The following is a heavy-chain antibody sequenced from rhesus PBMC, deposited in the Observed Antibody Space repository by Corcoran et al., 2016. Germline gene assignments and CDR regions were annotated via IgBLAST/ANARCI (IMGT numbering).Heavy chain of an antibody. CDR2: ISGRGGST. J-gene: IGHJ6*01. D-gene: IGHD6-25*01. CDR1: GGSISSSHW. V-gene: IGHV4-65*01. CDR3: AGVWYSGTLGS. Sequence: QVQLQESGPGLVKPSETLSLTCAVSGGSISSSHWWRWIRQPPGKGREWIGYISGRGGSTYNNPALRRRVTSSTHTAKDQFALKLSSVTAGDTAVYYCAGVWYSGTLGSWGQGVVVTVSS.